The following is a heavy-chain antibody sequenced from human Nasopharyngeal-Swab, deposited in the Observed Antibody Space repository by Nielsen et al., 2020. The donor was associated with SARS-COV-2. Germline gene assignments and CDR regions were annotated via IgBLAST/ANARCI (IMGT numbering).Heavy chain of an antibody. D-gene: IGHD3-16*01. CDR2: MNSDGSRT. CDR1: GFTFSSYW. Sequence: GESLKISCAASGFTFSSYWMHWVRQAPGERLVWVSRMNSDGSRTSYADSVKGRFTISRDNAKNTLYLQMNSLRAEDTAVYYCARVDVHDAFDVWGQGTMVTVSS. J-gene: IGHJ3*01. V-gene: IGHV3-74*01. CDR3: ARVDVHDAFDV.